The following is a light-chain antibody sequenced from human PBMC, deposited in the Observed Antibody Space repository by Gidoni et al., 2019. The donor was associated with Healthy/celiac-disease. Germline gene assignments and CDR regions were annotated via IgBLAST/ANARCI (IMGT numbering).Light chain of an antibody. CDR1: QSVSSY. CDR3: QQRSNWARIT. J-gene: IGKJ5*01. Sequence: EIVLTQSPATLSLSPGERATLSCRASQSVSSYLAWYQQKPGQAPRLLIYDASNRATGIPARFSGSGSGTDFTLTISSLEPEDFAVYYCQQRSNWARITFXXXTRLEIK. V-gene: IGKV3-11*01. CDR2: DAS.